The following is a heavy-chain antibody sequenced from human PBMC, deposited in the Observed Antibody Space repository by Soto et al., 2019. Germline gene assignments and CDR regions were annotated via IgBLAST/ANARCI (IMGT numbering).Heavy chain of an antibody. CDR1: SGPDRSHN. Sequence: QVQLQQSGPRLVKPSETLSLTCTVSSGPDRSHNWGWIRQPPGGGMELNGYVYYTGDTAYNPSLRGRVTISADTSTNAISLTLNSVTAADTAVYYCVRQGIDYLHGLVDVWGQGTTVSVSS. V-gene: IGHV4-59*08. CDR2: VYYTGDT. CDR3: VRQGIDYLHGLVDV. J-gene: IGHJ6*02. D-gene: IGHD4-17*01.